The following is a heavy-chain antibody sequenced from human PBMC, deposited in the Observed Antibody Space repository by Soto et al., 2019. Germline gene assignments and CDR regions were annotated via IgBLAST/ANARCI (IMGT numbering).Heavy chain of an antibody. Sequence: GGSLRLSCAASGFTFSDYYMSWIRQAPGKGLEWVSYISSSGSTIYYADSVKGRFTISRDNAKNSLYLQMNSLRAEDTAVYYCAISYGSGSYYKSGFDYWGQGTLVTVSS. CDR1: GFTFSDYY. J-gene: IGHJ4*02. CDR2: ISSSGSTI. V-gene: IGHV3-11*01. D-gene: IGHD3-10*01. CDR3: AISYGSGSYYKSGFDY.